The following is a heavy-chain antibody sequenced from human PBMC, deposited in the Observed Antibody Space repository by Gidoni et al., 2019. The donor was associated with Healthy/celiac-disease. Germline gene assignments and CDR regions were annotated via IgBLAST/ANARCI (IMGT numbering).Heavy chain of an antibody. CDR1: GYSFTSYW. J-gene: IGHJ3*02. D-gene: IGHD2-15*01. V-gene: IGHV5-51*01. Sequence: EVQLVQSGAEVKKPGESLKISCKGSGYSFTSYWIGWVRQMPGKGLEWMGIIYPGDSDTRYSPSFQGQVTISADKSISTAYLQWSSLKASDTAMYYCARRGDGGNIVVVVAATRAAFDIWGQGTMVTVSS. CDR2: IYPGDSDT. CDR3: ARRGDGGNIVVVVAATRAAFDI.